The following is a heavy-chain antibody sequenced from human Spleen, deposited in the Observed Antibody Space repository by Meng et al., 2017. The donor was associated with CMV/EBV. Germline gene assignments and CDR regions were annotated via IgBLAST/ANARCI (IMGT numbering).Heavy chain of an antibody. V-gene: IGHV4-4*07. Sequence: QVQLQESGPGLVKPSETLSLTCTVSGGSISSYYWSWIRQPAGKGLEWIGRIYTSGSTNYNPSLKSRVTMSVDTSKNQFSLKLSSVTAADTAVYYCARGPDSAVCENCSSWGQGTLVTVSS. CDR2: IYTSGST. CDR3: ARGPDSAVCENCSS. D-gene: IGHD6-13*01. CDR1: GGSISSYY. J-gene: IGHJ4*02.